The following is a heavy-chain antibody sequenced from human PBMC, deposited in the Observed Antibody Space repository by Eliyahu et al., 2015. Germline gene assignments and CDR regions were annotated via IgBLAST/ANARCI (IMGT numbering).Heavy chain of an antibody. Sequence: EVQLLESGGGLVQPGGSLRLSCAASGFTFSNYALSWVRQAPGKGPEWVSAISGSGGSTYYADSVKGRFTISTDNSRNTLYLQMNSLRAEDTAIYYCAKFNRPIAAAGYYYGLDVWGQGTTVTVSS. J-gene: IGHJ6*02. CDR1: GFTFSNYA. V-gene: IGHV3-23*01. CDR3: AKFNRPIAAAGYYYGLDV. CDR2: ISGSGGST. D-gene: IGHD6-13*01.